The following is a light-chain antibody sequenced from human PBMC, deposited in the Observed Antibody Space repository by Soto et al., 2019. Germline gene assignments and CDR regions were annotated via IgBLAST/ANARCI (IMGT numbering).Light chain of an antibody. Sequence: EIVLTQSPGTLSLSPGDRATLSCRASQSVRSNYLAWYQQKPGQAPRLLLYGASSRATGIPDRFSGSGSGTDVTLTISRLEPEDFALYYCQQYGTSPPLTFGGGTKVEIK. CDR1: QSVRSNY. V-gene: IGKV3-20*01. J-gene: IGKJ4*01. CDR2: GAS. CDR3: QQYGTSPPLT.